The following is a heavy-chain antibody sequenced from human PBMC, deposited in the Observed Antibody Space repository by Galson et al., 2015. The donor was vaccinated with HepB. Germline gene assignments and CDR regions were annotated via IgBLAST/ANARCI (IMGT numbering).Heavy chain of an antibody. D-gene: IGHD4-17*01. Sequence: SVKVSCKASGYTFTSYGISWVRQAPGQGLEWMGWISAYNGNTNYAQKLQGRVTMTTDTSTSTAYMELRSLRSDDTAVYYCARGEDYGDYEGYYYGMDVWGQGTTVTVSS. CDR3: ARGEDYGDYEGYYYGMDV. CDR1: GYTFTSYG. CDR2: ISAYNGNT. V-gene: IGHV1-18*04. J-gene: IGHJ6*02.